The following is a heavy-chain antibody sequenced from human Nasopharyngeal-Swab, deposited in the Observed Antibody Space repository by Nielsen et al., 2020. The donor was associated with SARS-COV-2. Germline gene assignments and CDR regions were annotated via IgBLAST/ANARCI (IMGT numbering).Heavy chain of an antibody. V-gene: IGHV3-30*18. J-gene: IGHJ5*02. CDR2: ISYDGSNK. CDR3: AKDQSINWFDP. Sequence: VRQAPGKGLEWVAVISYDGSNKYYADSVKGRFTNSRDNSKNTLYLQVNSLRAEDTAVYYCAKDQSINWFDPWGQGTLVTVSS. D-gene: IGHD2-21*01.